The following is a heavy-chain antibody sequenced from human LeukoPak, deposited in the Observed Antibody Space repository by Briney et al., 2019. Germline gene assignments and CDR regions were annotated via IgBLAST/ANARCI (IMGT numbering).Heavy chain of an antibody. V-gene: IGHV3-23*01. D-gene: IGHD3-22*01. CDR3: AKYYYDSSGYYPLFDY. CDR1: GFTFSSYA. Sequence: GRSLRLSCAASGFTFSSYAMSWVRQAPGKGLEWVSAISGSGGSTYYADSVKGRFTISRDNSKNTLYLQMNSLRAEDTAVYYCAKYYYDSSGYYPLFDYWGQGTLVTVSS. J-gene: IGHJ4*02. CDR2: ISGSGGST.